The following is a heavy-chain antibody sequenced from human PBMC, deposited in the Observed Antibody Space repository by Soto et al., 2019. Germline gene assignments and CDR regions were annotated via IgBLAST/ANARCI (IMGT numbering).Heavy chain of an antibody. D-gene: IGHD1-1*01. CDR3: AKGAAGRTNDYGDY. CDR1: GFTFSNYA. J-gene: IGHJ4*02. Sequence: EVQLLESGGGLVQPGGSLRLSCEAYGFTFSNYAMSWVRQAPGKGLEWVSVISGDGDSTYYADSVKGRFTISRDNSKNMLYLQMNSLRAEDTAVYYCAKGAAGRTNDYGDYWGQGTLVTVSS. V-gene: IGHV3-23*01. CDR2: ISGDGDST.